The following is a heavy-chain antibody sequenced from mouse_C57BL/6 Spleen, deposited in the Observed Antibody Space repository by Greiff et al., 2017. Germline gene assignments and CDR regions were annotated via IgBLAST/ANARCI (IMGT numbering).Heavy chain of an antibody. CDR1: GYTFTSYW. Sequence: QVQLQQPGAELVKPGASVKLSCKASGYTFTSYWMHWVKQRPGQGLEWIGMIHPNSGSTNYNEKFKSKATLTVDKSSSTAYMQLSSLTSEDSAVYYCASQAYYSNYAAYWGQGTLVTVSA. V-gene: IGHV1-64*01. J-gene: IGHJ3*01. CDR3: ASQAYYSNYAAY. CDR2: IHPNSGST. D-gene: IGHD2-5*01.